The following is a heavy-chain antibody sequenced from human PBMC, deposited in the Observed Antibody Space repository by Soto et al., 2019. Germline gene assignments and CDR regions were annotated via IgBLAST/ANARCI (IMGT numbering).Heavy chain of an antibody. Sequence: GASVKVSCKASGYTFTSYAMHWVRQAPGQGLEWMGWISAYNGNTNYAQKLQGRVTMTTDTSTSTAYMELRSLRSDDTAVYYCARVWSSGWSLSWFDPWGQGTLVTVSS. CDR1: GYTFTSYA. D-gene: IGHD6-19*01. J-gene: IGHJ5*02. CDR2: ISAYNGNT. CDR3: ARVWSSGWSLSWFDP. V-gene: IGHV1-18*01.